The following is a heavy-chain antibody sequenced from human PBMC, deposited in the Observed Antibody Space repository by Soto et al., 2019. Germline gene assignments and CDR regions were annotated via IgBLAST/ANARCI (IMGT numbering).Heavy chain of an antibody. Sequence: SETLSLTCTVSGGSINSNNYYWAWIRQPPGKGLAWIASIYYDGSTYYNPSLKSRVTISIDTSKNQFCLRLRSVTAADTAIYYCAKVVVAATRHTDFDSWGQGTLVTVSS. CDR2: IYYDGST. V-gene: IGHV4-39*01. D-gene: IGHD2-15*01. CDR3: AKVVVAATRHTDFDS. J-gene: IGHJ4*02. CDR1: GGSINSNNYY.